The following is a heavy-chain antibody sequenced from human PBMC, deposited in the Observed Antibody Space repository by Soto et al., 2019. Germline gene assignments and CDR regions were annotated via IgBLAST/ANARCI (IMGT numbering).Heavy chain of an antibody. J-gene: IGHJ6*02. CDR2: IYYSGST. CDR1: GDSISKSGYY. D-gene: IGHD3-22*01. CDR3: ASDYSGYSADPEYYGVEV. Sequence: SETLSLTCAVSGDSISKSGYYWSWIRQNQGKALEWIGYIYYSGSTFYNPSLKSRVTISVDTSKNQFSLSLKSVTAADTAVYYCASDYSGYSADPEYYGVEVWGQGTTVTVSS. V-gene: IGHV4-31*11.